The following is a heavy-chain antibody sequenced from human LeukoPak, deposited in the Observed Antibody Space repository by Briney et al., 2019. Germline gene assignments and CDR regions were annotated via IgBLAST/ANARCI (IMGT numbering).Heavy chain of an antibody. J-gene: IGHJ4*02. CDR3: AKDDSGGYFPDF. CDR1: GFTFCNYA. V-gene: IGHV3-23*01. Sequence: GGSLRLSCAASGFTFCNYAMSWVRQGPGKGLEWVSSIIGSGSTTYYADSVRGRFTISRDNSKNTLYLQMNSLRAEDTALYYCAKDDSGGYFPDFWGRGTLVTVSS. CDR2: IIGSGSTT. D-gene: IGHD3-22*01.